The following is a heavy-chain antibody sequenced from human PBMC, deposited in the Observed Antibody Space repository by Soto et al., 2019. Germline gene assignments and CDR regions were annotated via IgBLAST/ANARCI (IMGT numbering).Heavy chain of an antibody. D-gene: IGHD2-2*01. CDR3: ARWVVVPAAPAIYNWFDP. V-gene: IGHV4-39*01. CDR2: IYYSGST. Sequence: QLQLQESGPGLVKPSETLSLTCTVSGGSISSSSYYWGWIRQPPGKGLEWIGSIYYSGSTYYNPSLKSRVTISVDTSKNQFSLKLSSVTAADTAVYYCARWVVVPAAPAIYNWFDPWGQGTLVTVSS. CDR1: GGSISSSSYY. J-gene: IGHJ5*02.